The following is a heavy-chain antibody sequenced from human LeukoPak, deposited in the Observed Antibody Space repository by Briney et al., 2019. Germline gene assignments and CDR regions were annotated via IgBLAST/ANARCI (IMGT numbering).Heavy chain of an antibody. CDR3: ARDKVAMVSDY. CDR1: GFTFSSYS. D-gene: IGHD5-18*01. J-gene: IGHJ4*02. V-gene: IGHV3-21*01. Sequence: GGSLRLSCAASGFTFSSYSMNWVRQAPGKGLEWVSSISSSSYIYYADSVKGRFTISRDNAKNSLYLQMNSLRAEDTAVYYCARDKVAMVSDYWGQGTLVTVSS. CDR2: ISSSSYI.